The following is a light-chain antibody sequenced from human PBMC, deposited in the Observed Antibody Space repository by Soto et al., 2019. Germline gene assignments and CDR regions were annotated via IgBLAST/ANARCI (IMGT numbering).Light chain of an antibody. CDR2: AAS. J-gene: IGKJ3*01. CDR1: QGISNY. Sequence: DIQMTQSPSSLSASVGDRVTVTCRASQGISNYLAWYQQKPGKVPKLLIYAASTLQSGVPSRYSGSGSGTDFTLTISSLQPEDVASYYCQKYNSAPCTFGPGTKVDIK. CDR3: QKYNSAPCT. V-gene: IGKV1-27*01.